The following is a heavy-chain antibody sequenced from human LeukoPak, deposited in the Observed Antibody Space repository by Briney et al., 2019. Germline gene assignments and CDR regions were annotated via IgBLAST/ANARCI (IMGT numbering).Heavy chain of an antibody. D-gene: IGHD2-2*01. CDR2: INSDGSST. V-gene: IGHV3-74*01. J-gene: IGHJ4*02. CDR3: ARDRYPAAREFDY. Sequence: PGGSLRLSCAASGFTFSSYWMHWVRQAPGKGLVWVSRINSDGSSTSYADSVKGRFTISRDNAKNTLYLQMNNLRAEDTAMYYCARDRYPAAREFDYWGQGTLVTVSS. CDR1: GFTFSSYW.